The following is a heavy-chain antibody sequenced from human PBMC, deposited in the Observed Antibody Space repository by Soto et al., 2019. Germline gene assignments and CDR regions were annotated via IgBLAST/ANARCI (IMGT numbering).Heavy chain of an antibody. J-gene: IGHJ4*02. CDR3: ARTEAEVYGNYDY. CDR1: GFTFSDHH. V-gene: IGHV3-11*01. Sequence: GGSLRLSCAASGFTFSDHHMSWIRQAPGKGLEWVSYISSSVIDTYADSVKGRFTITRDNAKNSLYLQMNSLRAEDTAVYYCARTEAEVYGNYDYWGQGTLVTVSS. CDR2: ISSSVIDT. D-gene: IGHD2-8*01.